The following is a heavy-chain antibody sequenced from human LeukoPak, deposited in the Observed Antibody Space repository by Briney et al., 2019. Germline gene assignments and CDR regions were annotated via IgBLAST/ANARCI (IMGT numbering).Heavy chain of an antibody. V-gene: IGHV3-23*01. D-gene: IGHD4-17*01. CDR3: AKVRAKGYGDYPLQH. Sequence: GGSLRLSCAASGFTFSSYAMSWVRQAPGKGPEWVSAISGSGGSTYYADSVKGRFTISRDNSKNTLYLQMNSLRAEDTAVYYCAKVRAKGYGDYPLQHWGQGTLVTVSS. CDR1: GFTFSSYA. CDR2: ISGSGGST. J-gene: IGHJ1*01.